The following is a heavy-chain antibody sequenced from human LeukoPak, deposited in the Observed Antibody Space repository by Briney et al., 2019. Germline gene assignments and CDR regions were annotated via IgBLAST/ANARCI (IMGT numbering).Heavy chain of an antibody. CDR2: ISAYNGNT. D-gene: IGHD6-19*01. CDR1: GYTFTSYG. CDR3: ARSGTLRSSGWYEGEVY. V-gene: IGHV1-18*01. J-gene: IGHJ4*02. Sequence: ASVKVFCKASGYTFTSYGISWVRQAPGQGLEWMGWISAYNGNTNYAQKLQGRVTMTTDTSTSTAYMELRSLRSDDTAVYYCARSGTLRSSGWYEGEVYWGQGTLVTVSS.